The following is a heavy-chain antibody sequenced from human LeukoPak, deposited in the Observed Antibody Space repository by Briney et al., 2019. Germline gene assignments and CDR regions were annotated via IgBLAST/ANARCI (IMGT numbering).Heavy chain of an antibody. D-gene: IGHD3-3*01. CDR1: GGSFSGYY. CDR3: ARHSTFFGVVIIKGRVRGPFDY. V-gene: IGHV4-34*01. Sequence: PSETLSLTCAVYGGSFSGYYWSWIRQPPGKGLEWIGEINHSGSTNYNPSLKSRVTISVDTSKNQFSLRLSSVTAADTAVYYCARHSTFFGVVIIKGRVRGPFDYWGQGTLVTVSS. J-gene: IGHJ4*02. CDR2: INHSGST.